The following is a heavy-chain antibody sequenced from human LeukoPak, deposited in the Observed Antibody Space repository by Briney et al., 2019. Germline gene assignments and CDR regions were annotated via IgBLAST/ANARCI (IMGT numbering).Heavy chain of an antibody. CDR3: AKGPEDYDFWSGYSLGTLH. V-gene: IGHV3-23*01. D-gene: IGHD3-3*01. CDR2: ISGTGGST. CDR1: GFTFITYA. J-gene: IGHJ4*02. Sequence: PGGSLRLSCAASGFTFITYAMTWVRQAPGKGLEWVSAISGTGGSTYYADSVRGRFTISRDNSKNTLYLQMNSLRAEDTAVYYCAKGPEDYDFWSGYSLGTLHWGQGTLVTVSS.